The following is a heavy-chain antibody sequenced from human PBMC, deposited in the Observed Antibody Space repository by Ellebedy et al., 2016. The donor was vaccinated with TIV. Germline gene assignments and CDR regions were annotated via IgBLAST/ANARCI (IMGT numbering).Heavy chain of an antibody. CDR2: INPNSGGT. Sequence: AASVKVSCKASGYTFTGYYMHWVRQAPGQGLEWMGWINPNSGGTNYAQKFQGRVTITRDTSASTAYMELSSLRSEDTAVYYCARVGLLWFGELFDYWGQGTLVTVSS. CDR3: ARVGLLWFGELFDY. CDR1: GYTFTGYY. J-gene: IGHJ4*02. D-gene: IGHD3-10*01. V-gene: IGHV1-2*02.